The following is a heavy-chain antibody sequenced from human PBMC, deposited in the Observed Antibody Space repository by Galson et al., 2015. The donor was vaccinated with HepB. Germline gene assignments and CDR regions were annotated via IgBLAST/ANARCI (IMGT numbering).Heavy chain of an antibody. V-gene: IGHV3-23*01. Sequence: LRLSCAASGFTFSSYAMSWVRQAPGKGLEWVSAISGSGGSTYYADSVKGRFTISRDNSKNTLYLQMNSLRAEDTAVYYCAKDRSPSRGYCSSTSCSPFDYWGQGTLVTVSS. CDR3: AKDRSPSRGYCSSTSCSPFDY. CDR2: ISGSGGST. J-gene: IGHJ4*02. D-gene: IGHD2-2*01. CDR1: GFTFSSYA.